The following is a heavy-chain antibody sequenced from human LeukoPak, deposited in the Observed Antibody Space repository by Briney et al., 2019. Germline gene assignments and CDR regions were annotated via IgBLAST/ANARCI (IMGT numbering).Heavy chain of an antibody. CDR3: ASDNYYDTSGYHL. V-gene: IGHV4-4*07. Sequence: PSETLSLTCTVSGGSISSYYWSWIRQPAGKGLEWIGRIYTSGSTNYNPSLKSRVTMSVDTSKNQFSLKLRSVTAADTAVYYCASDNYYDTSGYHLWGQGTLVTVSS. CDR2: IYTSGST. CDR1: GGSISSYY. D-gene: IGHD3-22*01. J-gene: IGHJ4*02.